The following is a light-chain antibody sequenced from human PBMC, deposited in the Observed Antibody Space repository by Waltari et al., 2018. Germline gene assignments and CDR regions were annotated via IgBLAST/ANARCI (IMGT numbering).Light chain of an antibody. CDR2: DAS. V-gene: IGKV3-20*01. CDR3: QHYVRLPAT. Sequence: SCRASQMVSRAYAWYQQKPGQAPRLLIYDASRRATGIPDRFSGSVSGTDFSLTITGLEPEDFAVYYCQHYVRLPATFGQGTKVEIK. CDR1: QMVSRAY. J-gene: IGKJ1*01.